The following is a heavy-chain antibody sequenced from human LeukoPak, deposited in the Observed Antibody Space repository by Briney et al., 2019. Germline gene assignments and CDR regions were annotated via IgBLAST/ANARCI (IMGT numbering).Heavy chain of an antibody. V-gene: IGHV1-69*05. D-gene: IGHD3-3*01. CDR2: IIPIFGTA. Sequence: SVKVSCKASGGTFSSYAISWVRQAPGQGLEWMGGIIPIFGTANYAQKFQGRVTITTDESTSTAYMELSSLRSEDTAVYYCASEDVLRFSGAFGYWGQGTLVTVSS. J-gene: IGHJ4*02. CDR3: ASEDVLRFSGAFGY. CDR1: GGTFSSYA.